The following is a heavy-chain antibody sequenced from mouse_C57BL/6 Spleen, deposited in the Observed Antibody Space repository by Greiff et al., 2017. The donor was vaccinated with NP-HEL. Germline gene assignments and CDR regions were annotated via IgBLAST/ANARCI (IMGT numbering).Heavy chain of an antibody. Sequence: VQLQQSGPELVKPGASVKISCKASGYAFSSSWMNWVKQRPGKGLEWIGRIYPGDGDTNYNGKFKGKATLTADKSSSTAYMQLSSLTSEDSAVYFCARGYGNYGGFAYWGQGTLVTVSA. V-gene: IGHV1-82*01. CDR1: GYAFSSSW. D-gene: IGHD2-1*01. CDR2: IYPGDGDT. CDR3: ARGYGNYGGFAY. J-gene: IGHJ3*01.